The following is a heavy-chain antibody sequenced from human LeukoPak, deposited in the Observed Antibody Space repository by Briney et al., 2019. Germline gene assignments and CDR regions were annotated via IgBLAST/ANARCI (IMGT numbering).Heavy chain of an antibody. Sequence: ASVKVSCKASGYTFISYVINWVRQATGQGLEWMCWMNPNSGNTGYAQKFQGRVTITRNTSISTAYMELSSLRSEDTAVYYCARSSQATLYDYVWGSYRRVFDYWGQGTLVTVSS. CDR3: ARSSQATLYDYVWGSYRRVFDY. J-gene: IGHJ4*02. CDR2: MNPNSGNT. D-gene: IGHD3-16*02. CDR1: GYTFISYV. V-gene: IGHV1-8*03.